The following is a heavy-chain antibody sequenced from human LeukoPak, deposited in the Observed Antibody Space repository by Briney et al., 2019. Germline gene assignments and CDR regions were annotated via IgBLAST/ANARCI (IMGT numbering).Heavy chain of an antibody. D-gene: IGHD3-22*01. Sequence: SVKVSCKASGGTFSSYAISWVRQAPGQGLEWMGRITPIFGTANYAQKFQGRVTITTDESTSTAYMELSSLISEDTAVYYCARGNRHYYDSSGYYYDYWGQGTLVTVSS. CDR3: ARGNRHYYDSSGYYYDY. CDR2: ITPIFGTA. J-gene: IGHJ4*02. CDR1: GGTFSSYA. V-gene: IGHV1-69*05.